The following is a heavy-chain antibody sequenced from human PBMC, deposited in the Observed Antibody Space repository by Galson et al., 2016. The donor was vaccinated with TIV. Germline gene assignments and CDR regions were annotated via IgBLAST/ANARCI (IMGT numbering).Heavy chain of an antibody. D-gene: IGHD3-22*01. CDR1: GGSIINSDYD. Sequence: PLSLTCTVSGGSIINSDYDWSWIRQPAGKGLEWIGRIYPYETSHYNPSLKSRVTMSVDASKNQFSLNLSPVTAADTAVYYRARSYDSSGYSPWGQGALVTVSS. CDR2: IYPYETS. J-gene: IGHJ5*02. CDR3: ARSYDSSGYSP. V-gene: IGHV4-61*02.